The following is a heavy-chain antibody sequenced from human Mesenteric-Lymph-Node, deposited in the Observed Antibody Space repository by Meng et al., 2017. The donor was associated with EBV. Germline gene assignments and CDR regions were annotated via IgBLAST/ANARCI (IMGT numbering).Heavy chain of an antibody. Sequence: QVQLVQSGSEVEKPGASVKVSCKVSGFTLTELSIHWVRQPPGKGLEWMGGFDPEDDERIYAQKFRGRLTMTEDTSTDTAYMELSSLKSEDTAVYYCARRIVVVTSNWFDPWGQGTLVTVSS. D-gene: IGHD3-22*01. V-gene: IGHV1-24*01. J-gene: IGHJ5*02. CDR3: ARRIVVVTSNWFDP. CDR2: FDPEDDER. CDR1: GFTLTELS.